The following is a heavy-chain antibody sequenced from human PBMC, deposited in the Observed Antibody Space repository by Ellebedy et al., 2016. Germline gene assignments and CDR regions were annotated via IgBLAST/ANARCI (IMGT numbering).Heavy chain of an antibody. CDR3: AADVGYV. V-gene: IGHV1-58*01. CDR2: IVVDSGNT. CDR1: GFTLSSSS. D-gene: IGHD3-10*01. Sequence: SVKVSXXASGFTLSSSSVQWIRQARGQRLEWIGWIVVDSGNTNYARKFQERVTFTRDMPTSTAYMELSSLRSEDTAVYYCAADVGYVWGQGTTVTVSS. J-gene: IGHJ6*02.